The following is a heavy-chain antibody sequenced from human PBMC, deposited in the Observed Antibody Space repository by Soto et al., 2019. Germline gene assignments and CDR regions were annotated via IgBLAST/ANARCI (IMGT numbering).Heavy chain of an antibody. CDR1: GFTFSSYD. D-gene: IGHD2-15*01. V-gene: IGHV3-13*01. CDR2: IGTAGDT. CDR3: ARGIGYCSGGSCYEWFDP. J-gene: IGHJ5*02. Sequence: GGSLRLSCAASGFTFSSYDMHWVRQATGKGLEWVSAIGTAGDTYYPGSVKGRFTISRENAKNSLYLQMNSLRAEDTAVYYCARGIGYCSGGSCYEWFDPWGQGTLVTVSS.